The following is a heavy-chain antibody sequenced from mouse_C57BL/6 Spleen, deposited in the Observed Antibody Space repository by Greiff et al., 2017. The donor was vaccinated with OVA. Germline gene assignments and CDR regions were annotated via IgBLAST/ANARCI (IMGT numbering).Heavy chain of an antibody. J-gene: IGHJ2*01. Sequence: QVQLKQPGAELVMPGASVKLSCKASGYTFTSYWMHWVKQRPGQGLEWIGEIDPSDSYTNYNQKFKGKSTLTVDKSSSTAYMQLSSLTSEDSAVYYCARVYYGSSYDYWGQGTTLTVSS. CDR3: ARVYYGSSYDY. CDR1: GYTFTSYW. V-gene: IGHV1-69*01. CDR2: IDPSDSYT. D-gene: IGHD1-1*01.